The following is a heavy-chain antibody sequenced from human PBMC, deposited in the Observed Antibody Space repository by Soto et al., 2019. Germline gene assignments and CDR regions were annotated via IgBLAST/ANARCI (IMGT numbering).Heavy chain of an antibody. Sequence: EVQLVESGGGLVQPGGSLRLSCAVSGFNFNNYRMSWVRQAPGKGLEWVATIKEDGSERYYVPSVRGRFTISRDNAKNSLSLQMNSLRADDTAVYYCVSLKVSSAWDFWGQGTLVTVSS. V-gene: IGHV3-7*03. CDR2: IKEDGSER. CDR3: VSLKVSSAWDF. CDR1: GFNFNNYR. D-gene: IGHD6-19*01. J-gene: IGHJ4*02.